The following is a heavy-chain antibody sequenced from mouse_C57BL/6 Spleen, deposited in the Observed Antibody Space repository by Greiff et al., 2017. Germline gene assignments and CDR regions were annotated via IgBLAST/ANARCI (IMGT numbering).Heavy chain of an antibody. CDR1: GYTFTNYW. D-gene: IGHD1-1*01. CDR2: IYPGGGGT. Sequence: VQLQQSGAELVRPGASVTLSCKASGYTFTNYWMHWVKQRPGHGLAWIGDIYPGGGGTNYNEKFKGKATLTADKSSSTAYMQLSSLTSEDAAVYYCAKLRGDGMDYWGQGTSVTVSS. J-gene: IGHJ4*01. CDR3: AKLRGDGMDY. V-gene: IGHV1-63*01.